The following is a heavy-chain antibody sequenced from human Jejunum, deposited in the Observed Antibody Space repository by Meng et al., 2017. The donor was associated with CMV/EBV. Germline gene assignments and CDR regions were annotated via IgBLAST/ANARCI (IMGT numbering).Heavy chain of an antibody. V-gene: IGHV3-23*01. D-gene: IGHD1-26*01. CDR2: ISGSSDGTT. CDR3: ASGNSFDF. J-gene: IGHJ4*02. Sequence: SWAASGFTFSTYAMSWVRQAPGKGLEWVSGISGSSDGTTYYADSVKGRFAVSRDNSKNTLYLQMTSLRVDDTAVYYCASGNSFDFWGQGTLVTVSS. CDR1: GFTFSTYA.